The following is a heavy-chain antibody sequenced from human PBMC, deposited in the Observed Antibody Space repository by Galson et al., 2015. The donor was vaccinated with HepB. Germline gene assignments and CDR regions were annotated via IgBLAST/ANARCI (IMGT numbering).Heavy chain of an antibody. CDR2: ISGSGGST. CDR3: AKGGDCSGGSCYRWTGTEYYGMDV. J-gene: IGHJ6*02. Sequence: SLRLSCAASGFTFSSYAMSWVRQAPGKGLEWVSAISGSGGSTYYADSVKGRFTISRDNSKNTLYLQMNSLRAEDTAVYYCAKGGDCSGGSCYRWTGTEYYGMDVWGQGTTVTVSS. CDR1: GFTFSSYA. D-gene: IGHD2-15*01. V-gene: IGHV3-23*01.